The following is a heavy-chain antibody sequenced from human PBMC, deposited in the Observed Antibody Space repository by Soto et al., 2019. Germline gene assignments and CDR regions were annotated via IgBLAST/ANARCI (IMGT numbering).Heavy chain of an antibody. CDR2: ISGSGGST. Sequence: SGGSLRLSCAASGFTFSSYAMSWVRQAPGKGLEWVSAISGSGGSTYYADSVKGRFTISRDNSKNTLYLQMNSLRAEDTAVYYCAKEGGSYAYYYYGMDVWGQGTTVTVSS. V-gene: IGHV3-23*01. CDR3: AKEGGSYAYYYYGMDV. D-gene: IGHD3-16*01. CDR1: GFTFSSYA. J-gene: IGHJ6*02.